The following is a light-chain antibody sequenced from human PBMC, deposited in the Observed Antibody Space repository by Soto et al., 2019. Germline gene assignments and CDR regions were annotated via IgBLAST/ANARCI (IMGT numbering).Light chain of an antibody. J-gene: IGLJ3*02. Sequence: QSVLTQPPSASGSPGQSVTFSCTGTSSDVGGYNYVSWYQQYPGRAPKLMIYEVTKRPSGVPDRFSGSKSGNTASLTVSGLQAEDEADYYCSSYAASNNFYFVFVGGTKLTVL. CDR1: SSDVGGYNY. CDR3: SSYAASNNFYFV. CDR2: EVT. V-gene: IGLV2-8*01.